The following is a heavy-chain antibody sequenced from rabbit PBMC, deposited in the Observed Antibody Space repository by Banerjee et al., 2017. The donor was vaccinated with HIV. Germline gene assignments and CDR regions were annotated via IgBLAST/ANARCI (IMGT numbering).Heavy chain of an antibody. D-gene: IGHD4-1*01. J-gene: IGHJ4*01. Sequence: LEESGGGLVKPEGSLTLSCTASGFSFSNKYVMCWVRQAPGKGLGWIACINTSSGNTVYATWAKGRFTISRTSSTTVALQMTSLTAADPATYFCARGLAGVIGWNFGLWGPGTLVTVS. CDR2: INTSSGNT. V-gene: IGHV1S45*01. CDR1: GFSFSNKYV. CDR3: ARGLAGVIGWNFGL.